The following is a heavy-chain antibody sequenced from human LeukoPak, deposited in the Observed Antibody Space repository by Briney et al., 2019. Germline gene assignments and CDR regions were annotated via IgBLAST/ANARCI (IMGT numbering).Heavy chain of an antibody. CDR2: ISSSGNSR. CDR3: ASRSVLGSSWYDYYYYGMDV. J-gene: IGHJ6*02. D-gene: IGHD6-13*01. Sequence: GGSLRLSCAASGFILSNYRMNWVRQAPGKGLEWVSYISSSGNSREYADSVKGRFTISRDNSKNTLYLQMNSLRAEDTAVYYCASRSVLGSSWYDYYYYGMDVWGQGTTVTVSS. V-gene: IGHV3-48*01. CDR1: GFILSNYR.